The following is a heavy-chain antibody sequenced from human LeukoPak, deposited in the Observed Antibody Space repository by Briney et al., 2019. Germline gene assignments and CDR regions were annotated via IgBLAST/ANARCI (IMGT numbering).Heavy chain of an antibody. CDR1: GYSFSNDW. Sequence: GESLKISCKGSGYSFSNDWIGWVRQMPGKGLEWMGIIYPADSDTKYSPSFQGQVTISADKSISTAYLQWNSLGASDTAMYYCARRGYIGGTCYGYWGQGTLVTVSS. D-gene: IGHD2-15*01. CDR2: IYPADSDT. J-gene: IGHJ4*02. V-gene: IGHV5-51*01. CDR3: ARRGYIGGTCYGY.